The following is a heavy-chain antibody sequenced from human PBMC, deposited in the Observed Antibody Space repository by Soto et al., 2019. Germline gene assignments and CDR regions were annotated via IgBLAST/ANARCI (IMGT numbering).Heavy chain of an antibody. V-gene: IGHV4-28*02. Sequence: SGPTLVNPTQTLTLTCPFSGFSLSTSGVGVGWIRQPPGKGLEWIGEINHSGSTNYNPSLKSRVTISVDTSKNQFSLKLSSVTAADTAVYYWARITIFGVVITDYYYYGMDVWGQGTTVTVSS. CDR1: GFSLSTSGVG. D-gene: IGHD3-3*01. CDR3: ARITIFGVVITDYYYYGMDV. CDR2: INHSGST. J-gene: IGHJ6*02.